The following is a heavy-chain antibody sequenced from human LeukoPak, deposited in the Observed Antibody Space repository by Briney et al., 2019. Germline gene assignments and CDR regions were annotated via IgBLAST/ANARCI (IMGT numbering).Heavy chain of an antibody. J-gene: IGHJ6*03. CDR1: GGSISTTNYY. V-gene: IGHV4-39*07. CDR2: IYYTGSL. D-gene: IGHD3-16*01. CDR3: GRETSQKGAHYMDV. Sequence: SETLSLTCTVSGGSISTTNYYWGWVRQPPGKGLEWIGDIYYTGSLYYNPSLKSRVTISVDTSKNQFSLKLRSVTAADTAVYYCGRETSQKGAHYMDVWGKGTTVTISS.